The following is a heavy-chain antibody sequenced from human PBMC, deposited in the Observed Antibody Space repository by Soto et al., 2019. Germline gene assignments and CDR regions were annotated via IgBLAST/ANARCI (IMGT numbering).Heavy chain of an antibody. V-gene: IGHV4-4*02. CDR1: GGSISSSNW. CDR3: ARDPSSGYWDGGWFDP. CDR2: IYHSGST. J-gene: IGHJ5*02. Sequence: QVQLQESGPGLVKPSGTLSLTCAVSGGSISSSNWWSWVRQPPGKGLEWIGEIYHSGSTNYNPSLKSRVTRSVDKSKNQFSLKLSSVTAADTAVYYCARDPSSGYWDGGWFDPWGQGTLVTVSS. D-gene: IGHD3-22*01.